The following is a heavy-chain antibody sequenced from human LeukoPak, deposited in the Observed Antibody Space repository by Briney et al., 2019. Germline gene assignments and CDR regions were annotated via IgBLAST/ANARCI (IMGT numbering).Heavy chain of an antibody. CDR3: ASSRRPYYYDSSGYLGFDY. CDR1: GGSISSYY. J-gene: IGHJ4*02. D-gene: IGHD3-22*01. V-gene: IGHV4-59*01. CDR2: IYYSGST. Sequence: SETLSLTCTVSGGSISSYYWSWIRQPPGKGLEWIGYIYYSGSTNYNPSLKSRVTISVDTSKNQFSLKLSSVTAADTAVYYCASSRRPYYYDSSGYLGFDYWGQGTLVTVSS.